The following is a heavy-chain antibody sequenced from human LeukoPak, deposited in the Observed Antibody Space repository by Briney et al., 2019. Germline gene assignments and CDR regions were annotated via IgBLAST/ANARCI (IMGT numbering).Heavy chain of an antibody. D-gene: IGHD1-26*01. V-gene: IGHV3-30*18. CDR2: ISYDGSNK. CDR3: AKDAGRVYYYYGMDV. Sequence: GGSQRLSCAASGFTFSSYGMHWVRQAPGKGLEWVAVISYDGSNKYYADSVKGRFTISRDNSKNTLYLQMNSLRAEDTAVYYCAKDAGRVYYYYGMDVWGQGTTVTVSS. J-gene: IGHJ6*02. CDR1: GFTFSSYG.